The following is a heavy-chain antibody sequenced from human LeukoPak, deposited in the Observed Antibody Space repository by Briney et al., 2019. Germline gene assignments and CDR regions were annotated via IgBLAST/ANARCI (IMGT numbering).Heavy chain of an antibody. CDR1: GFTFSSYW. J-gene: IGHJ4*02. CDR2: INQDGSEK. V-gene: IGHV3-7*01. D-gene: IGHD2-15*01. CDR3: ARDHVVDGLVFDY. Sequence: PGGSLRLSCAASGFTFSSYWMSWVRQAPGKGLEWVANINQDGSEKYYVDSVRGRFTISRDNAKNSLYLQMNSLRVEDTAVYYCARDHVVDGLVFDYWGQGALVTVSS.